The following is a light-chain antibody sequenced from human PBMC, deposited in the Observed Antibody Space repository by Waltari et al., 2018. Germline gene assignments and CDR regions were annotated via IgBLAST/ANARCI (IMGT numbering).Light chain of an antibody. CDR3: CSFTSSSTWV. J-gene: IGLJ3*02. Sequence: SALTQPASVSGSPGQSITISCTGTTSDLGGYNYVSWYQQHPGKAPKLMIFDVSSRPDGVSNRFSGSKSANTASLIISGLQAEDEADYYCCSFTSSSTWVFGGGTKLTVL. CDR2: DVS. V-gene: IGLV2-14*03. CDR1: TSDLGGYNY.